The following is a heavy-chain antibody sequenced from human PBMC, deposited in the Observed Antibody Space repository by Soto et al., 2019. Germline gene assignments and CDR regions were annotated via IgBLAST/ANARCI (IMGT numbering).Heavy chain of an antibody. Sequence: SVKVSCKASGDTFSRYAISWVRQAPGQGLEWMGGIIPIFGTANYAQKFQGRVTITADKSTSTAYMELSSLRSEDTAVYYCARGTYYDYVWGSYRPTLDAFDIWGQGTMVTVSS. CDR1: GDTFSRYA. V-gene: IGHV1-69*06. CDR2: IIPIFGTA. D-gene: IGHD3-16*02. CDR3: ARGTYYDYVWGSYRPTLDAFDI. J-gene: IGHJ3*02.